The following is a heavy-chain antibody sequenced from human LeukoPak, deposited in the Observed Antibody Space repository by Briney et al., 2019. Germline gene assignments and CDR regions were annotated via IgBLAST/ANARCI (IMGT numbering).Heavy chain of an antibody. J-gene: IGHJ3*02. D-gene: IGHD2-15*01. CDR3: ARVVVAATLADAFDI. V-gene: IGHV4-39*01. CDR1: GGSISSSSYY. CDR2: IYYSGST. Sequence: SETLSLTCTVSGGSISSSSYYWGWIRQPPGKGLEWIGSIYYSGSTYYNPSLKSRVTISVDTSKNQSSLKLSSVTAADTAVYYCARVVVAATLADAFDIWGQGTMVTVSS.